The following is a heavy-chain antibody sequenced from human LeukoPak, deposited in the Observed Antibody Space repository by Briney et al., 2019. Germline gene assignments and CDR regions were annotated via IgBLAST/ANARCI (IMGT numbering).Heavy chain of an antibody. Sequence: PSETLSLTCTVSGGSISSSSYYWGWIRQPPGKGLEWIGSIYYSGSTYYNPSLKSRVTISVDTSKNQFSLKLSSVTAADTAVYYCARVLTDFWSGYYFDYWGQGTLVTVSS. J-gene: IGHJ4*02. CDR2: IYYSGST. D-gene: IGHD3-3*01. CDR3: ARVLTDFWSGYYFDY. CDR1: GGSISSSSYY. V-gene: IGHV4-39*01.